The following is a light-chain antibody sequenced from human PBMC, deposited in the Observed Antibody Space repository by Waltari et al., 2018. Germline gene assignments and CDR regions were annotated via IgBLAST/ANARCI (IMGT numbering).Light chain of an antibody. CDR3: QQLNSYPLT. Sequence: DIQLTQSPSFLSASVGDRVTITCRASQGISSYLAWYQQKPGKAPKLLIYAASTLQSGVPSSFSGSGSETEFTLKISSLQPEDFATYYCQQLNSYPLTFGGGTTVEIK. CDR1: QGISSY. CDR2: AAS. J-gene: IGKJ4*01. V-gene: IGKV1-9*01.